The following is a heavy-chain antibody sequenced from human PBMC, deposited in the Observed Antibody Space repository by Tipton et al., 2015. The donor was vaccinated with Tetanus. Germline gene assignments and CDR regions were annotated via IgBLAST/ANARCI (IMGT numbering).Heavy chain of an antibody. V-gene: IGHV3-33*07. J-gene: IGHJ3*01. CDR2: IWYDGSNA. CDR1: GFTFKHHG. CDR3: ARRTNSGHVYNPLDL. Sequence: LRLSCKGSGFTFKHHGMYWVRQAPGKGLERVALIWYDGSNADYAHSVRGRFTISRDNSKNTLSLQMNSLRAEDTAVYYCARRTNSGHVYNPLDLWGQGTVVTVSS. D-gene: IGHD5-24*01.